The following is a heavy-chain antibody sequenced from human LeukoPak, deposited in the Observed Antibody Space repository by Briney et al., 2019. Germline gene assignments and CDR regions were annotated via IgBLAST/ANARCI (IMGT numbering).Heavy chain of an antibody. CDR2: IYYSGST. J-gene: IGHJ4*02. CDR1: GGSISSSSYY. D-gene: IGHD3-16*01. Sequence: SETLSLTCTVSGGSISSSSYYWGWIRQPPGKGLEWIGSIYYSGSTYYNPSLKSRATISVDTSKNQFSLKLSSVTAADTAVYYCAIGRYDPWGSFDYWGQGTLVTVSS. V-gene: IGHV4-39*07. CDR3: AIGRYDPWGSFDY.